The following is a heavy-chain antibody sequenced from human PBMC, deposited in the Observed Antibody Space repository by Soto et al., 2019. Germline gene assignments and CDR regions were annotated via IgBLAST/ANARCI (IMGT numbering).Heavy chain of an antibody. CDR2: INAGNGNT. J-gene: IGHJ5*02. D-gene: IGHD6-13*01. CDR3: ARDSSSWYENWFDP. Sequence: GASVKVSCKASGYTFTSYAMHWVRQAPGQRLEWMGWINAGNGNTKYSQKFQGRVTITRDTSASTAYMELSSLRSEDTAVYYCARDSSSWYENWFDPWGQGTLVTVSS. CDR1: GYTFTSYA. V-gene: IGHV1-3*01.